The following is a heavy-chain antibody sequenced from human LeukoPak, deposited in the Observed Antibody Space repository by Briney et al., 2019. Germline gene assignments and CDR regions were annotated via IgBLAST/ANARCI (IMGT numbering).Heavy chain of an antibody. D-gene: IGHD1-14*01. CDR3: AKDQGSVYDVSHDY. CDR1: GFTFSSYG. CDR2: IRYDGSNK. V-gene: IGHV3-30*02. Sequence: GGSLRLSCAASGFTFSSYGMHWVRQAPGKGLEWVAFIRYDGSNKYYADSVKGRFTISRDNSKNTLYLQMKSLRAEDTAVYYCAKDQGSVYDVSHDYWGQGTLVTVSS. J-gene: IGHJ4*02.